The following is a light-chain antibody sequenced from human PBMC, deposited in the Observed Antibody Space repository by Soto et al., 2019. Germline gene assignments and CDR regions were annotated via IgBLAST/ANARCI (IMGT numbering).Light chain of an antibody. V-gene: IGLV2-11*01. CDR1: SSDVGRYNI. Sequence: QSALTQPRSVSGSPGQSVTISCTGTSSDVGRYNIVSWYQQHPGKVPKLIIYEVSKRSSGVTDRFSGSKSGNTASLIISGLQVEDEDDYYCCSHADKNTHVFGTGTKLTVL. J-gene: IGLJ1*01. CDR3: CSHADKNTHV. CDR2: EVS.